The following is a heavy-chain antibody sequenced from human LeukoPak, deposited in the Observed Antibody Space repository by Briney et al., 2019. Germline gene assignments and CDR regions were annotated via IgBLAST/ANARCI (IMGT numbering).Heavy chain of an antibody. CDR3: ARDPVRYLRMGYSDY. CDR1: GFTFSTSA. V-gene: IGHV3-21*01. J-gene: IGHJ4*02. CDR2: INSESSHI. D-gene: IGHD3-16*01. Sequence: PGGSLRLSCAASGFTFSTSAMNWVRQVPGKGLEWVSSINSESSHIYYAASVRGRFTISRDNARNSVSLQMDSLRAEDTAVYYCARDPVRYLRMGYSDYWGQGSLVTVSS.